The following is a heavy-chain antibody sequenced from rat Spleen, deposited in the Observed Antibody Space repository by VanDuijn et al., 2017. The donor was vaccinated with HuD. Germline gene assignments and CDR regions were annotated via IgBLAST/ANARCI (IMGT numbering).Heavy chain of an antibody. J-gene: IGHJ2*01. CDR3: ARSLLQWYYFDY. V-gene: IGHV5-46*01. CDR2: ISTGGGNT. Sequence: EVQLVESGGGLVQPGRSMKLSCAASGFTFSSFPMAWVRQAPTKGLEWVASISTGGGNTYYRDSVKGRFTISRDNAKSTLYLQMDSLRSEDTATYYCARSLLQWYYFDYWGQGVMVTVSS. D-gene: IGHD1-1*01. CDR1: GFTFSSFP.